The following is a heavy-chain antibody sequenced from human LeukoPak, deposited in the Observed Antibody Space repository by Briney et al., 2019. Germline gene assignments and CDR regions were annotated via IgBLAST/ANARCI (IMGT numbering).Heavy chain of an antibody. CDR1: GFTFSSYW. CDR3: AREQTVTYYYDSLRPGAFDY. D-gene: IGHD3-22*01. Sequence: GGSLRLSCAASGFTFSSYWMSWVRQAPGKGLEWVANIKQDGSEKYYVDSVKGRFTISRDNAKNSLYLQMNSLRAEDTAVYYCAREQTVTYYYDSLRPGAFDYWGQGTLVTVSS. V-gene: IGHV3-7*01. CDR2: IKQDGSEK. J-gene: IGHJ4*02.